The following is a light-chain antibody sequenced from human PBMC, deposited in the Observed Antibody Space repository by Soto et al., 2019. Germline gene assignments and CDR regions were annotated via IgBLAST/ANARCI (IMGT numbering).Light chain of an antibody. CDR2: KAS. CDR1: ESISSW. Sequence: DLQMTQSPSTLSASVGDRVSITCRASESISSWLAWYQQKPGKAPKILINKASNLESGVPSRFSGSGSGTEFTLTISSLQPDDFATYYCQQYNTYPLTFGGGTKVEIK. CDR3: QQYNTYPLT. V-gene: IGKV1-5*03. J-gene: IGKJ4*01.